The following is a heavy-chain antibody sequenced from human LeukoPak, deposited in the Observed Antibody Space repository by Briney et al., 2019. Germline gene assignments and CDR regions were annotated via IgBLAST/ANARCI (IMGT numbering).Heavy chain of an antibody. CDR2: IIPIFGTA. D-gene: IGHD3-3*02. CDR1: GGTFSSYA. J-gene: IGHJ6*03. CDR3: AKGPARRIAVTDSTFHYYSYMDV. Sequence: GASVKVSCKASGGTFSSYAISWVRQAPGQGLEWMGGIIPIFGTANYAQKFQGRVTITADRSTDTAYMELRGLTYEDTAVYYCAKGPARRIAVTDSTFHYYSYMDVWGTGTNVIVSS. V-gene: IGHV1-69*06.